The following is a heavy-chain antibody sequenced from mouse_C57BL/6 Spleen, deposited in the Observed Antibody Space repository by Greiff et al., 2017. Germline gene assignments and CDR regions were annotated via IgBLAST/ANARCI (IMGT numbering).Heavy chain of an antibody. Sequence: QVQLQQPGAELVKPGASVKLSCKASGYTFTSYWMHWVRQSPGQGLEWVGMIHPNSGSTNYNEKFTGKGTLTVDKSTSAADMQLSSLTSEDSAVYFCARGGNYKYFDVWGTGTTGTVSS. J-gene: IGHJ1*03. D-gene: IGHD2-1*01. CDR3: ARGGNYKYFDV. CDR1: GYTFTSYW. CDR2: IHPNSGST. V-gene: IGHV1-64*01.